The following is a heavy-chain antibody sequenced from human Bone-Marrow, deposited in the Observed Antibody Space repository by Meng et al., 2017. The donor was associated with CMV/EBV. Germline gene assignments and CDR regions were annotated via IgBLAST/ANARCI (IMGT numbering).Heavy chain of an antibody. Sequence: GESLKISCSASGFTFTNYAMNWVRQAPGKGLDWVSVISGTATDTFYADSVKGRFTISRDNSKNTLYLQMNSLRAEDTAVYYCARARETIYDAFDIWGQGTMVTVSS. CDR3: ARARETIYDAFDI. V-gene: IGHV3-23*01. CDR1: GFTFTNYA. J-gene: IGHJ3*02. CDR2: ISGTATDT. D-gene: IGHD1-26*01.